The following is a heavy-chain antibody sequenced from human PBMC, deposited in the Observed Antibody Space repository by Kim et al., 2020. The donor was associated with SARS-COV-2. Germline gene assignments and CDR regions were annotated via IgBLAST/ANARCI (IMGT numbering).Heavy chain of an antibody. J-gene: IGHJ6*02. Sequence: KDNPSSVHGRFALPREHSKNPLYLQMNSLRAEDTAVYYCARDRLGEYGMDVWGQGTTVTVSS. CDR2: K. CDR3: ARDRLGEYGMDV. D-gene: IGHD3-16*01. V-gene: IGHV3-33*01.